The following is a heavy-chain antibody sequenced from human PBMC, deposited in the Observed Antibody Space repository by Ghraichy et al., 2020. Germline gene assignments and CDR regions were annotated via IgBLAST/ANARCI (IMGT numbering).Heavy chain of an antibody. CDR2: ISAYNGNT. V-gene: IGHV1-18*01. CDR1: GYTFTSYG. D-gene: IGHD4-17*01. CDR3: ARDSTTVTTYRALGY. J-gene: IGHJ4*02. Sequence: ASVKVSCKASGYTFTSYGISWVRQAPGQGLEWMGWISAYNGNTNYAQKLQGRVTMTTDTSTSTAYMELRSLRSDDTAVYYCARDSTTVTTYRALGYWGQGTLVTVSS.